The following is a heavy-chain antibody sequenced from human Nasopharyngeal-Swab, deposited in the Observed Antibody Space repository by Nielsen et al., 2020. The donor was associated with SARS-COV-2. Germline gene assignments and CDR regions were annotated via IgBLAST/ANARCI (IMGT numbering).Heavy chain of an antibody. J-gene: IGHJ3*01. Sequence: GESLKISCAASGFTSNDAWMSWVRQAPGKGLEWVGRIKSKTDGGTTDYAAPVKGRFTISRDDSKNTLYLQMNSLKTEDTAVYFCTTETYYYDSSGPDAFDVWGQGTMVTVSS. CDR3: TTETYYYDSSGPDAFDV. CDR1: GFTSNDAW. CDR2: IKSKTDGGTT. D-gene: IGHD3-22*01. V-gene: IGHV3-15*01.